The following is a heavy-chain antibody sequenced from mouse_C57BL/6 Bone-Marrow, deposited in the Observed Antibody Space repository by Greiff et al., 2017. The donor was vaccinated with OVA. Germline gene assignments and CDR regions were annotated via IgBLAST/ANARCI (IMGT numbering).Heavy chain of an antibody. J-gene: IGHJ4*01. D-gene: IGHD1-1*01. Sequence: QVQLQQSGPGLVAPSQSLSITCTVSGFSLTSYAISWVRPPPGKGLEWLGVIWTGGGTNYNSALKSRLSISKDNSKSQVFLKMNSLQTDDTARYYCARKLYYYGSSGYYYAMDYWGQGTSVTVSS. CDR2: IWTGGGT. CDR3: ARKLYYYGSSGYYYAMDY. V-gene: IGHV2-9-1*01. CDR1: GFSLTSYA.